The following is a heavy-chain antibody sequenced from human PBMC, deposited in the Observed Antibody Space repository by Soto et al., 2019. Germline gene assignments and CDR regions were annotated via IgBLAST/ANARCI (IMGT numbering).Heavy chain of an antibody. CDR1: GGSFSGYY. J-gene: IGHJ6*02. Sequence: QVQLQQWGAGLLKPSETLSLTCAVYGGSFSGYYWSWIRQPPGKGLEWIGEINHSGSTNYNPSLKSRVTISVDTSKNQFSLKLSSVTAADTAVYYCARATKHSSSWYQVIFVDYYYGMDVWGQGTTVTVSS. CDR3: ARATKHSSSWYQVIFVDYYYGMDV. V-gene: IGHV4-34*01. CDR2: INHSGST. D-gene: IGHD6-13*01.